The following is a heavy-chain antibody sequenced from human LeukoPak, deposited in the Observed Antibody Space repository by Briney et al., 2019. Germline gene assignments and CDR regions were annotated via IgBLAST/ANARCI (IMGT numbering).Heavy chain of an antibody. J-gene: IGHJ2*01. D-gene: IGHD4-23*01. CDR2: VSAYNGNT. Sequence: ASVKVSCKASGGTFSSYAISWVRQAPGRGLEWMGWVSAYNGNTNYAQKLQGRVTMTTDTSTSTAYMELRSLRSDDTAVYYCARDEGYGGNSPHRYFDLWGRGTLVTVSS. CDR1: GGTFSSYA. CDR3: ARDEGYGGNSPHRYFDL. V-gene: IGHV1-18*01.